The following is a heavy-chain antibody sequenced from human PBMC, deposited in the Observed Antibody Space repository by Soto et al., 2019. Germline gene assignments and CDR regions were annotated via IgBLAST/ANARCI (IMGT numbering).Heavy chain of an antibody. CDR2: IYYTGST. CDR3: ARTEPFYDILTGYSDY. V-gene: IGHV4-31*03. Sequence: TLSLTCTVSGGSIRSGGYYWSWIRQHPGKGLEWIAYIYYTGSTYYNPSLKSRVTISVDTSKNQFSLKLSSVTAADTAVYYCARTEPFYDILTGYSDYWGQVNLVTVS. CDR1: GGSIRSGGYY. J-gene: IGHJ4*02. D-gene: IGHD3-9*01.